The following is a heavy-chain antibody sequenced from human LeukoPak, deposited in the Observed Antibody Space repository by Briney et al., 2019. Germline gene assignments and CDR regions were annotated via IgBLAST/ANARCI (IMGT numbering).Heavy chain of an antibody. V-gene: IGHV1-24*01. Sequence: ASVKVSCKVSGYTLTELSMHWVRQAPGKGLEGMGGFDPEDGETIYAQKFQGRVTMTEDTSTDTAYMELSSLRSEDTAVYYCATGPSWAGEFDYWGQGTLVTVSS. CDR2: FDPEDGET. D-gene: IGHD6-13*01. CDR1: GYTLTELS. J-gene: IGHJ4*02. CDR3: ATGPSWAGEFDY.